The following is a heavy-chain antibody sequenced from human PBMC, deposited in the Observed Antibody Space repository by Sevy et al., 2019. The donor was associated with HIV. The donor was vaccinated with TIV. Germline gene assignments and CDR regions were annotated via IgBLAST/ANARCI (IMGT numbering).Heavy chain of an antibody. J-gene: IGHJ6*03. V-gene: IGHV4-31*03. CDR2: IYYSGST. Sequence: SDTLSLTCTVSGGSISSGGYYWSWIRQHPGKGLEWIGYIYYSGSTYYNPSLKSRVTISVDTSKNQFSLKLSSVTAADTAVYYCARDRGYSYGYCSGGSCSPDYYYIDVWGKGTTVTVSS. CDR3: ARDRGYSYGYCSGGSCSPDYYYIDV. CDR1: GGSISSGGYY. D-gene: IGHD2-15*01.